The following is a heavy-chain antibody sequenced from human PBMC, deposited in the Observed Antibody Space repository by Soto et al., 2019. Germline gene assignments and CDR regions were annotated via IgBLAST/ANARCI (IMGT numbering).Heavy chain of an antibody. Sequence: ASVKVSCKASGYTFTGYYMHWVRQAPGQGLEWMGWINPNSGGTNYAQKFQGRVTMTRDTSISTAYMELSRLRSDDTAVYYCARLNDTAMVHFDYWGQGTLVTVSS. CDR3: ARLNDTAMVHFDY. CDR1: GYTFTGYY. J-gene: IGHJ4*02. D-gene: IGHD5-18*01. V-gene: IGHV1-2*02. CDR2: INPNSGGT.